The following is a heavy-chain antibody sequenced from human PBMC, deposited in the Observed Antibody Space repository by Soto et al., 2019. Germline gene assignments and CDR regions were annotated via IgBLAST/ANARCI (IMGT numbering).Heavy chain of an antibody. Sequence: GGSLRLSCAASGFTFSSYWMGWVRQAPGKGLEWVANIKQDGSDKYHVDSVKGRFTISRDNTKNSLYLQMNSLRAEDTAVYYCARDRCSSTSCFFDYWGQGTLVTVSS. V-gene: IGHV3-7*03. J-gene: IGHJ4*02. D-gene: IGHD2-2*01. CDR1: GFTFSSYW. CDR2: IKQDGSDK. CDR3: ARDRCSSTSCFFDY.